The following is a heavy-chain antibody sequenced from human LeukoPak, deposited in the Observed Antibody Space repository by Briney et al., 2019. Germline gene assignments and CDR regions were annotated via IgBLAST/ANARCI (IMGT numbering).Heavy chain of an antibody. CDR2: IYTSGST. V-gene: IGHV4-4*07. J-gene: IGHJ5*02. CDR3: ARSYYYGSGSTKGRISFWFDP. CDR1: GGSISSYY. D-gene: IGHD3-10*01. Sequence: PSETLSLTCTVSGGSISSYYWSWIRQPAGKGLEWIGRIYTSGSTNYNPSLKSRVTISVDTSKNQFSLKLSSVTAADTAVYYCARSYYYGSGSTKGRISFWFDPWGQGTLVTVSS.